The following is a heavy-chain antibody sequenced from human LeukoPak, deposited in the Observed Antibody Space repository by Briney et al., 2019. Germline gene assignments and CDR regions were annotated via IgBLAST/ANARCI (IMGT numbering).Heavy chain of an antibody. D-gene: IGHD1-26*01. Sequence: GASVTVSCKASGYTFPSYGISWVRQAPGQGLEWMGGIIPIFGTANYAQKFQGRVTITADESTSTAYMELSSLRSEDTAVYYCARGPGGALPYYYYYYMDVWGKGTTVTISS. CDR3: ARGPGGALPYYYYYYMDV. J-gene: IGHJ6*03. CDR1: GYTFPSYG. CDR2: IIPIFGTA. V-gene: IGHV1-69*13.